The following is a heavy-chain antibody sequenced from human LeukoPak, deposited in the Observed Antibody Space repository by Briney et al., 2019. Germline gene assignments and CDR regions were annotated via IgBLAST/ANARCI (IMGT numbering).Heavy chain of an antibody. V-gene: IGHV3-11*01. CDR3: AKDWDSSGYYPSDY. Sequence: GGSLRLSCAASGFTFSDYYMSWIRQAPGKGLEWVSYISSSGSTIYYADSVKGRFTISRDNSKNTVYLQMNSLRAEDTAVYYCAKDWDSSGYYPSDYWGQGTLVTVSS. CDR1: GFTFSDYY. D-gene: IGHD3-22*01. CDR2: ISSSGSTI. J-gene: IGHJ4*01.